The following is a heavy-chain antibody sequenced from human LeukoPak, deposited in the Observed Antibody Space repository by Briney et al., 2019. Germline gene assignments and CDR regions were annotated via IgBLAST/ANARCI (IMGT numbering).Heavy chain of an antibody. CDR1: GYTFTSYG. J-gene: IGHJ4*02. Sequence: ASVTVSCKASGYTFTSYGISWVRQAPGQGLEWMGWISAYNGNTNYAQKLQGRVTMTTDTSTSTAYMELRSLRSDDTAVYYCARVLGIVGATTKDYWGQGTLVTASS. CDR2: ISAYNGNT. D-gene: IGHD1-26*01. V-gene: IGHV1-18*01. CDR3: ARVLGIVGATTKDY.